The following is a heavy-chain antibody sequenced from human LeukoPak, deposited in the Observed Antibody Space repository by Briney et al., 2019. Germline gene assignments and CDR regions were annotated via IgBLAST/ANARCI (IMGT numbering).Heavy chain of an antibody. Sequence: ASVKVSCKASGYTFTSYDINWVRQATGQGLEWMGWMNPNSGNTGYAQKFQDRVTITRNTSISTAYMELSSLRSEDTAVYYCARGYQTRPPIRPIAALGYWGQGTLVTVSS. V-gene: IGHV1-8*03. CDR3: ARGYQTRPPIRPIAALGY. D-gene: IGHD6-13*01. J-gene: IGHJ4*02. CDR2: MNPNSGNT. CDR1: GYTFTSYD.